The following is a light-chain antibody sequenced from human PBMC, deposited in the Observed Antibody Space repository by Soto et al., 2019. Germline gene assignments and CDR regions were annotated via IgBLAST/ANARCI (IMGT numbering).Light chain of an antibody. J-gene: IGKJ4*01. CDR3: MQALQTLLA. V-gene: IGKV2-28*01. CDR1: QSLLHSNGYSY. CDR2: LGS. Sequence: DIVMTQSPLSLPVTPGEPAPISCRSSQSLLHSNGYSYLDWYLQKPGQSPQLLIYLGSNRASGVPDRFSGSGSGTDFTLKISRVEAEDVGVYYCMQALQTLLAFGGGTKVDSK.